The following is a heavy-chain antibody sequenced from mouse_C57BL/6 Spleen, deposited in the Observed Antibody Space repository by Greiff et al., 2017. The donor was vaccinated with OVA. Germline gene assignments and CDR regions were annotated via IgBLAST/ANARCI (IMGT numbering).Heavy chain of an antibody. CDR1: GFSLTSYG. D-gene: IGHD1-1*01. V-gene: IGHV2-4*01. CDR2: IWSGGSA. CDR3: AKTDYGSSDGGLAY. J-gene: IGHJ3*01. Sequence: VKLQQSGPGLVQPSQSLSITCTVSGFSLTSYGVHWVRQPPGKGLEWLGVIWSGGSADYNAAFISSMSISKDNPKRQVFSKMNSLQADDTAIYYCAKTDYGSSDGGLAYWGQGTRVTVSA.